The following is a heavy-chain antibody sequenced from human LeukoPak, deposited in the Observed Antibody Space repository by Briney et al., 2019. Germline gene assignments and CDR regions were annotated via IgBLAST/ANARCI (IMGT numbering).Heavy chain of an antibody. J-gene: IGHJ3*02. CDR2: ISRSGPT. V-gene: IGHV3-23*01. CDR3: AKGESFAFAM. CDR1: GFTFSGYD. Sequence: GGSLRLSCAASGFTFSGYDMQWVRQAPGKGLEWVSGISRSGPTYYRDSVKGRFTISRDNYKDTLYLQMDSLRAEDTATYYCAKGESFAFAMWGQGTMVAVSS.